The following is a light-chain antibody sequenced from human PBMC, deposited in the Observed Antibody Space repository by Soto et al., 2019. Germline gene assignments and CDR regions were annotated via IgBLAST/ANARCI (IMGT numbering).Light chain of an antibody. J-gene: IGLJ2*01. CDR3: SSYASGSSVV. CDR2: DVS. CDR1: SSDVGGYNF. Sequence: QSVLTQPASVSGSPGQSITISCTGTSSDVGGYNFVSWYQQYPGKAPKIMIYDVSNRPSGVSNRFTGSKSGNTASLTISGLQAEDEADYYCSSYASGSSVVFGGGTKLTVL. V-gene: IGLV2-14*01.